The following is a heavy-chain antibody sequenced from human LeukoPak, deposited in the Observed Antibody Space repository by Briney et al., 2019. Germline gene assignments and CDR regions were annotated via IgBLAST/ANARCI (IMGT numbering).Heavy chain of an antibody. Sequence: ASVKVSCKASGYTFTSYYMHWVRQAPGQGLEWMGIINPSGGNTSYAQKFQGRVTMTRDTSTSTVYMELSSLRSEDTAVYYCARPESLLWFGELSGGLDYWGQGTLVTVSS. CDR2: INPSGGNT. CDR3: ARPESLLWFGELSGGLDY. J-gene: IGHJ4*02. CDR1: GYTFTSYY. V-gene: IGHV1-46*01. D-gene: IGHD3-10*01.